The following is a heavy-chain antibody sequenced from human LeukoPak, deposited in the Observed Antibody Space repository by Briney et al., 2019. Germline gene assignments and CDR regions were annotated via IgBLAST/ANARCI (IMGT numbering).Heavy chain of an antibody. Sequence: SGPTLVNPTRTLTLTCTFSGFSLSTSGMCVSWIRQPPGKALEWLARIDWDDDKYYSTSLKTRLTISKDTSKNQVVLTMTNMDPVDTATYYCARIALSNYYYGMDVWGQGTTVTVSS. J-gene: IGHJ6*02. V-gene: IGHV2-70*11. CDR1: GFSLSTSGMC. CDR3: ARIALSNYYYGMDV. CDR2: IDWDDDK.